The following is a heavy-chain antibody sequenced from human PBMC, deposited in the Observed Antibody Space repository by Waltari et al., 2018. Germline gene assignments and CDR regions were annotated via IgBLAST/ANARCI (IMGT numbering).Heavy chain of an antibody. V-gene: IGHV5-51*03. Sequence: VQLVQSGAEVTQPGEALKLSWKGSGHRFHSYWIGWVRQMPGKGLEWMGIIYPGDSDTRYSPSFQGQVTISADKSISTAYLQWSSLKASDTAMYYCAKGAAAGRGAFDIWGQGTMVTVSS. CDR3: AKGAAAGRGAFDI. CDR2: IYPGDSDT. J-gene: IGHJ3*02. CDR1: GHRFHSYW. D-gene: IGHD6-13*01.